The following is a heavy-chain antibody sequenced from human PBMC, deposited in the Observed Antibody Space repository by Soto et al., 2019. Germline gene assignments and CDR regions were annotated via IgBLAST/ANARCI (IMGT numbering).Heavy chain of an antibody. CDR2: ISANGRDT. CDR3: AKGKSSGWYYFDY. J-gene: IGHJ4*02. D-gene: IGHD6-19*01. CDR1: GFTFSNYA. V-gene: IGHV3-23*01. Sequence: GGSLRLSCVASGFTFSNYAMSWVRQAPGKGLEWVSGISANGRDTYYADSVKQRFTISRDSIKHTLYLQITVLTAEATGTYYEAKGKSSGWYYFDYWGQGALVTVSS.